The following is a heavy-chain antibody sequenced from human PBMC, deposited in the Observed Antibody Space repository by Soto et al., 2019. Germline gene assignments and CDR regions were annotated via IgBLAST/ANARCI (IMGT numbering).Heavy chain of an antibody. V-gene: IGHV4-39*01. CDR3: ARNPLYRVGASISAFDI. Sequence: SETLSLTCTVSDDSITSSTFYWGWIRQSPGKGLEWIGSIYFSWNTYYNPSLKSRVTISVDTSKNQFSLNLNSVTAADTAVYYCARNPLYRVGASISAFDIWGQGKVVTVSS. D-gene: IGHD1-26*01. CDR1: DDSITSSTFY. CDR2: IYFSWNT. J-gene: IGHJ3*02.